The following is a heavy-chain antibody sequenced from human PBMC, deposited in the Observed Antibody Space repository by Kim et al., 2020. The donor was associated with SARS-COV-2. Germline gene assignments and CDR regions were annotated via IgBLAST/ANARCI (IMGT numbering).Heavy chain of an antibody. CDR3: ARSEQWCGELFIDY. D-gene: IGHD3-10*01. V-gene: IGHV3-53*01. Sequence: ADSVKGQFSISRDNSKNPLYLQMNSRRAEDTAVYYCARSEQWCGELFIDYWGQGTLVTVSS. J-gene: IGHJ4*02.